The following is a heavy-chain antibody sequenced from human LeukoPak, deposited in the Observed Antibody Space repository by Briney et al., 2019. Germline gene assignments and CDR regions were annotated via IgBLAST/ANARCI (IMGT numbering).Heavy chain of an antibody. Sequence: PGRSLRLSCAASGFTFSSYGMHWVRQAPGKGLEWVAVISYDGSNKYYADSVKGRFTISRDNSKYTLYLQMNSLRAEDTAVYYCAKDGDYVWPLYYWGQGTLVTVSS. CDR1: GFTFSSYG. CDR3: AKDGDYVWPLYY. J-gene: IGHJ4*02. V-gene: IGHV3-30*18. D-gene: IGHD3-16*01. CDR2: ISYDGSNK.